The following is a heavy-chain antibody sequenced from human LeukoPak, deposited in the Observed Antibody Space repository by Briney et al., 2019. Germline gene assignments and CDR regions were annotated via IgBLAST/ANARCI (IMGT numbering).Heavy chain of an antibody. CDR1: GFTFSSYS. J-gene: IGHJ1*01. D-gene: IGHD6-19*01. CDR3: ARDEVAVAGTCQH. CDR2: ISSSSSYL. Sequence: GGSLRLSCAASGFTFSSYSMNWVRQAPGKGLEWVSSISSSSSYLYYADSVKGRFTISRDNAKNSLYLQMNSLRAEDTAVYYCARDEVAVAGTCQHWGQGTLVTVSS. V-gene: IGHV3-21*01.